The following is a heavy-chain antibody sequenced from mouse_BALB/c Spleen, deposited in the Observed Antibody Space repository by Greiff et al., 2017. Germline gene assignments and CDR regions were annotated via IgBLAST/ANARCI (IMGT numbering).Heavy chain of an antibody. J-gene: IGHJ2*01. CDR1: GFTFSSYG. CDR3: ARDRGGYYPDY. CDR2: INSNGGST. Sequence: EVMLVESGGGLVQPGRSLKLSCAASGFTFSSYGMSWVRQTPDKRLELVATINSNGGSTYYPDSVKGRFTISRDNAKNTLYLQMSSLKSEDTAMYYCARDRGGYYPDYWGQGTTLTVSS. V-gene: IGHV5-6-3*01.